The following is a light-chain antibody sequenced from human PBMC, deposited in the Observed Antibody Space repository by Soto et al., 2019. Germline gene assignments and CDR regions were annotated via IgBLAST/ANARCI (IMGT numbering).Light chain of an antibody. J-gene: IGLJ7*01. V-gene: IGLV2-14*01. CDR3: SSYTSSSTLAV. CDR1: SSDVGGYNY. CDR2: DVS. Sequence: QSALTQPASVSGSPGQSITISCTGTSSDVGGYNYVSWYQQHPGKAPKLMIYDVSNRPSGVSNRFSGSKSGNTASLTISGLQVEDEADYYCSSYTSSSTLAVFGGGTQLTVL.